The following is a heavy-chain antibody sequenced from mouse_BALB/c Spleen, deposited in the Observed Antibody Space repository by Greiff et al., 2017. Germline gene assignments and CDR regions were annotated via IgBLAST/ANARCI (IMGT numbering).Heavy chain of an antibody. D-gene: IGHD1-1*01. CDR3: ARDYYGSSYLAY. V-gene: IGHV1S127*01. J-gene: IGHJ3*01. CDR1: GYSFTSYW. CDR2: IDPSDSET. Sequence: QVQLQQSGPQLVRPGASVKISCKASGYSFTSYWMHWVKQRPGQGLEWIGMIDPSDSETRLNQKFKDKATLTVDKSSSTAYMQLSSPTSEDSAVYYCARDYYGSSYLAYWGQGTLVTVAA.